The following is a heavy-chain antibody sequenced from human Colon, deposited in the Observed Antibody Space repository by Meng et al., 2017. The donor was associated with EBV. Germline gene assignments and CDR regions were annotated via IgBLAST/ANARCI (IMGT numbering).Heavy chain of an antibody. Sequence: QVPPQGSGPGRGEPSGTLPLPLNGPGDSISRSTWWNWVRQPPGKGLEWIGEIYHSGSTHYNPSLKSRVTISVDNSKDQFSLSLTSVTAADTAVYYCASIRHGDYHWGSWGQGTLVTVSS. V-gene: IGHV4-4*02. CDR1: GDSISRSTW. CDR2: IYHSGST. D-gene: IGHD4-17*01. J-gene: IGHJ5*02. CDR3: ASIRHGDYHWGS.